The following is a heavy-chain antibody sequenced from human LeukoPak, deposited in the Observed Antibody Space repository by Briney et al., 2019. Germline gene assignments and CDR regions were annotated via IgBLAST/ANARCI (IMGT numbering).Heavy chain of an antibody. Sequence: GGSLRLSCAASGFTFSIYAMNWVRQAPGKGLEWVSVISGSDDTYYADSVKGRFTISRDNSKNTLYLQMSSLRADDTAAYYCAKARSGSSASCYNAWGQGTRVTVSS. CDR2: ISGSDDT. V-gene: IGHV3-23*01. J-gene: IGHJ4*02. CDR1: GFTFSIYA. CDR3: AKARSGSSASCYNA. D-gene: IGHD2-2*01.